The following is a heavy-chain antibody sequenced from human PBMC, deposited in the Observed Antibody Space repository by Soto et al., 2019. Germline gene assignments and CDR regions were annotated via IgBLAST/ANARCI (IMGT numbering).Heavy chain of an antibody. V-gene: IGHV1-3*01. Sequence: QVQLVQSGAEVKKPGASVKVSCKASGYTFTSYAMHWVRQAPGQRLEWMGWINAGNGNTKYSQKFQGRVTITRDTSASTAYMELSSLRSEDTAVYYWARRGLTDWYFDLWGRGTLVTVSS. CDR3: ARRGLTDWYFDL. J-gene: IGHJ2*01. CDR2: INAGNGNT. CDR1: GYTFTSYA. D-gene: IGHD4-17*01.